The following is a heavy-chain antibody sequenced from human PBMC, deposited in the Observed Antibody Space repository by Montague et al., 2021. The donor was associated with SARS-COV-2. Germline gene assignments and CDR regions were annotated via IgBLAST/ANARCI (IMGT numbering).Heavy chain of an antibody. CDR1: GGSISNYN. D-gene: IGHD3-22*01. CDR3: ARDSHYYDSSGHFDY. Sequence: SETLSLTCTVSGGSISNYNWSWIRQPPGEGLEWIGYIYYSGSTNYNPSLKIRVPISVDTSKNQFSLKLGSVTAADTAVYYCARDSHYYDSSGHFDYWGQGTLVTVSS. V-gene: IGHV4-59*13. CDR2: IYYSGST. J-gene: IGHJ4*02.